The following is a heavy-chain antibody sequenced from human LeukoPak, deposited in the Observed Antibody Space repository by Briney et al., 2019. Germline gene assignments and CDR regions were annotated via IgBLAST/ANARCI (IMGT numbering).Heavy chain of an antibody. J-gene: IGHJ4*02. CDR2: IYSGGST. V-gene: IGHV3-53*01. D-gene: IGHD3-22*01. CDR3: ARAKEGYYDSSGREGFDY. CDR1: GFTFSSNY. Sequence: GGSLRLSCAASGFTFSSNYMNWVRQAPGKGLEWVSIIYSGGSTYYADSVKGRFTISRDNSKNTLYLQMNSLRAEDTAVYYCARAKEGYYDSSGREGFDYWGQGTLVTVSS.